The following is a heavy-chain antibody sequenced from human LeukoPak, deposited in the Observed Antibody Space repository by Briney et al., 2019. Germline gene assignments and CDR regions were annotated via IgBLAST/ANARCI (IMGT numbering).Heavy chain of an antibody. CDR1: GFTFSSYS. CDR3: ASDYYGSGSYYNAPDAFDI. D-gene: IGHD3-10*01. Sequence: GGSLRLSCAASGFTFSSYSMNWVRQAPGKGLEWVSSISSSSSYIYYADSVKGRFTISRDNAKNSLYLQMNSLRAEDTAVYYCASDYYGSGSYYNAPDAFDIWGQGTMVTVSS. J-gene: IGHJ3*02. V-gene: IGHV3-21*01. CDR2: ISSSSSYI.